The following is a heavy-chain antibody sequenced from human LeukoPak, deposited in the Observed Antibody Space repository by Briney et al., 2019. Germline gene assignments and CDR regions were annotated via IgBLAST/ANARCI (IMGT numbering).Heavy chain of an antibody. CDR3: ARAIVVVNYYYMDV. J-gene: IGHJ6*03. CDR1: GDSISSYY. Sequence: KPSGTLSLTCTVSGDSISSYYWSWIRQPPGKGLEWIGYIYYSGSTNYNPSLKSRVTISVDTSKNQFSLKLSSVTAADTAVYYCARAIVVVNYYYMDVWGKGTTVTVSS. D-gene: IGHD3-22*01. V-gene: IGHV4-59*01. CDR2: IYYSGST.